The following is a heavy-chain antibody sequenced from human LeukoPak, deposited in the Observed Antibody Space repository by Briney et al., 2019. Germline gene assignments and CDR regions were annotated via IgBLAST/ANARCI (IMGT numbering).Heavy chain of an antibody. V-gene: IGHV4-4*07. CDR1: GGSISNYY. Sequence: TSETLSLTCTVSGGSISNYYWSWIRQPAGKGLEWIGRIYTSGGTNYNASLKSRVTMSVDTSKNQFSLKLSSVTAADTAVYYCARDSHLPYCGGDCYPDHWGRGTLVTVSS. J-gene: IGHJ4*02. CDR2: IYTSGGT. CDR3: ARDSHLPYCGGDCYPDH. D-gene: IGHD2-21*02.